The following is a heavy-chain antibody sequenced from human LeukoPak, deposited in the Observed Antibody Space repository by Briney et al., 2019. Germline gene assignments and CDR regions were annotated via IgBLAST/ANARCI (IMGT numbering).Heavy chain of an antibody. CDR1: GFTFSSYA. V-gene: IGHV3-23*01. D-gene: IGHD3-3*01. CDR3: AKDSKVFFWSGYYPY. CDR2: ISGSGGST. J-gene: IGHJ4*02. Sequence: GGSLRLSCTASGFTFSSYAMSWVRLAPGKGLEWVSAISGSGGSTNYADSVKGRFTISRDNSKNTLYLQMNSLRAEDTAVYYCAKDSKVFFWSGYYPYWGQGTLVTVSS.